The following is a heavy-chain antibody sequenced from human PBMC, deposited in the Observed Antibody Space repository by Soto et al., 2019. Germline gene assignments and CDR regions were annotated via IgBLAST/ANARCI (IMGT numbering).Heavy chain of an antibody. V-gene: IGHV1-18*01. J-gene: IGHJ5*02. CDR3: ARHHGPTTSENWFDP. D-gene: IGHD5-12*01. CDR2: ISTYSGDT. Sequence: QVHLVQSGVEVKTPGASVKVSCQASGYTFFTYDISWVRQAPGQGLEWMGWISTYSGDTKYAQKFQGRVTITTDTSTTTAYLELRSLRSDDTAAYYCARHHGPTTSENWFDPWGQGTLVTVSS. CDR1: GYTFFTYD.